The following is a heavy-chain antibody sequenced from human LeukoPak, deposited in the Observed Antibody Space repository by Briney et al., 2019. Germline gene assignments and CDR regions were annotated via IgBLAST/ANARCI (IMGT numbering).Heavy chain of an antibody. CDR1: GFTFSSYA. Sequence: PGGSLRLSCAASGFTFSSYAMHWVRQAPGKGLEWVAVISYDGSNKYYADSVKGRFTISRDNSKNTLYLQMNSLRAEDTAVYYCAKDKTWGYFDYWGQGTLVTVSS. CDR3: AKDKTWGYFDY. D-gene: IGHD3-16*01. CDR2: ISYDGSNK. J-gene: IGHJ4*02. V-gene: IGHV3-30-3*01.